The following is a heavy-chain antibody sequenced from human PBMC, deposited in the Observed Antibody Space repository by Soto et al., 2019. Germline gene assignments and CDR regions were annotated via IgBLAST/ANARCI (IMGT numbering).Heavy chain of an antibody. Sequence: QVQLRESGPGLVKPSQTLSLTCSVSGASVAGGSYYWSWVRQPPGKGLEWIGYIPSRGRPFYNPSLTSRFTISSDTSKNQLSLQLTSVTAADTAVYYCARDTYSGYDFGLWGHGALVTGSS. D-gene: IGHD5-12*01. CDR2: IPSRGRP. J-gene: IGHJ5*02. V-gene: IGHV4-30-4*01. CDR1: GASVAGGSYY. CDR3: ARDTYSGYDFGL.